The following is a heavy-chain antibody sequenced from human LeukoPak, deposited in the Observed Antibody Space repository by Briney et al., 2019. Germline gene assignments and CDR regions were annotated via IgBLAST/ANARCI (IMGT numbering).Heavy chain of an antibody. Sequence: ASVKVSCKAAGYTFTSYGISWVRQAPGQGLEWMGWISAYNGNTNYAQKLQGRVAMTTDTSTSKAYMELRSLRSDDTAVYYCARDYYGTPPLDYWGQGTLVTVSS. CDR3: ARDYYGTPPLDY. CDR2: ISAYNGNT. J-gene: IGHJ4*02. V-gene: IGHV1-18*01. CDR1: GYTFTSYG. D-gene: IGHD3-10*01.